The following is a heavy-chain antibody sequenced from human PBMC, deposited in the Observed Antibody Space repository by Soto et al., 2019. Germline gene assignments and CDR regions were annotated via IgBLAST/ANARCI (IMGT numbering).Heavy chain of an antibody. CDR2: ISGSGGST. Sequence: EVQLLESGGGLVQPGGSLRLSCAASGFTFSSYAMRWVRQAPGKGLEWVSAISGSGGSTYYADSVKGRFTISRDNLKNTLCLQMNSLRAEDTAASYCARRDSESYYDYWGQGTLVTVSS. J-gene: IGHJ4*02. CDR3: ARRDSESYYDY. V-gene: IGHV3-23*01. CDR1: GFTFSSYA. D-gene: IGHD5-18*01.